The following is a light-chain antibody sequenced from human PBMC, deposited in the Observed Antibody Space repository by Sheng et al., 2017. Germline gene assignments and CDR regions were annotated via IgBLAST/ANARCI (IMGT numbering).Light chain of an antibody. J-gene: IGKJ1*01. Sequence: DIQLTQSPSSLSASLGDRVTITCRASQTIYSNLNWYQQRPGKAPKLLISAASSLQDGVPSRFSGGGSGTDFTLTISSLQTEDFATYFCQLSYQTPPWTFGQGTKVEVK. CDR2: AAS. CDR1: QTIYSN. CDR3: QLSYQTPPWT. V-gene: IGKV1-39*01.